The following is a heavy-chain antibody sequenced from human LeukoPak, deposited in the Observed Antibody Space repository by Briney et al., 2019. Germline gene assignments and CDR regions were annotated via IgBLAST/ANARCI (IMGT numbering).Heavy chain of an antibody. Sequence: GGSLRLSCAASGFTFSSYSMNWVRQAPGKGLEWVSYISSSSSTIYYADSVKGRFTISRDNAKNSLYLQMNSLRDEDTAVYYCARTYYYDSSEAFDIWAKGQWSPSLQ. V-gene: IGHV3-48*02. J-gene: IGHJ3*02. CDR3: ARTYYYDSSEAFDI. CDR2: ISSSSSTI. D-gene: IGHD3-22*01. CDR1: GFTFSSYS.